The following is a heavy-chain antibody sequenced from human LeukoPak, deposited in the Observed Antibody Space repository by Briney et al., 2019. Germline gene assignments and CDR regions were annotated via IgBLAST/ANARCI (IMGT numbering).Heavy chain of an antibody. Sequence: GASVKVSCKASAYTFTSYDINWVRPATGQGLERMGWMNPNSGNTGYAQKFQGRVTMTRNTSISTAYMELSSLRSEDTAVYYCARGAPGSYCSGGSCPYFDYWGQGTLISVSS. CDR1: AYTFTSYD. J-gene: IGHJ4*02. CDR2: MNPNSGNT. V-gene: IGHV1-8*01. CDR3: ARGAPGSYCSGGSCPYFDY. D-gene: IGHD2-15*01.